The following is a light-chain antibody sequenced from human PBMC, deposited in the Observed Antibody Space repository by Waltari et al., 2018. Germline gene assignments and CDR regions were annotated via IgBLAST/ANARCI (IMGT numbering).Light chain of an antibody. V-gene: IGLV2-23*02. J-gene: IGLJ1*01. Sequence: SALTQPASVSGTPGPSITISCTGTTSDVGNYDLVSWYQHHPGKAPKLLICEVIKRPSGVSSRFSGSKSGSTASLIISGLQPDDEADYYCCSYAGRGTYVFGSGTKVTVL. CDR3: CSYAGRGTYV. CDR1: TSDVGNYDL. CDR2: EVI.